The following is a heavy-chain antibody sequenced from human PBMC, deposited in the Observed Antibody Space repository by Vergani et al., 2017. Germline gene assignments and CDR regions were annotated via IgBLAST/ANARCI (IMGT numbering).Heavy chain of an antibody. J-gene: IGHJ4*02. Sequence: QVQLQQSGPGLVKPSQTLSLTCAISGDSVSSNSAAWNWIRQSPSRGLEWLGRTYYRSKWYNDYAVSVKSRITINADTSKNQFSLQLNSVTPEDTAVYYCAXSMVRGVSTALSYYFDYWGQGTLVTVSS. CDR1: GDSVSSNSAA. V-gene: IGHV6-1*01. D-gene: IGHD3-10*01. CDR2: TYYRSKWYN. CDR3: AXSMVRGVSTALSYYFDY.